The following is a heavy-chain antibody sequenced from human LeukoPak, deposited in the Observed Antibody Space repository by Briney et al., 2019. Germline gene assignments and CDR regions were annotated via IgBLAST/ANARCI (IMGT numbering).Heavy chain of an antibody. CDR2: INHSGST. J-gene: IGHJ4*02. CDR3: ATRIVGATTLIDY. V-gene: IGHV4-61*01. Sequence: SETLSLTCTVSGGSVSSGSYYWSWIRQPPGKGLEWIGEINHSGSTNYNPSLKSRVTISVDTSKNQFSLKLSSVTAADTAVYYCATRIVGATTLIDYWGQGTLVTVSS. CDR1: GGSVSSGSYY. D-gene: IGHD1-26*01.